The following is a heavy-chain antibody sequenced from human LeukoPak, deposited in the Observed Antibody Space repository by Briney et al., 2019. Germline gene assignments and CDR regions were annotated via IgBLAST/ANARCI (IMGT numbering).Heavy chain of an antibody. CDR2: ISYDGSNK. J-gene: IGHJ4*02. CDR1: GFTFSSYG. Sequence: PGRSLRLSCAASGFTFSSYGMHWVRQAPGKGLEWVAVISYDGSNKYYADSVKGRFTISRDNSKNTLHLQMNTLRAEDTAVYFCAKNFYGSGSYYNSYYFDYWGQGTLVTVSS. V-gene: IGHV3-30*18. CDR3: AKNFYGSGSYYNSYYFDY. D-gene: IGHD3-10*01.